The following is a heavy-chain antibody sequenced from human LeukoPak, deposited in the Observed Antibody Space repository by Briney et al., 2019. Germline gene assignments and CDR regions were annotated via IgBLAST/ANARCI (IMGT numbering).Heavy chain of an antibody. J-gene: IGHJ4*02. V-gene: IGHV3-11*05. Sequence: MPGGSLRLSCAGSGFTFSDYYMSWIRQAPGKGLEWVSYISSSSSYTNYADSVKGRFTISRDNAKNSLYLQMNSLRAEDTAVYYCARALTPTVTIGWGTWGQGTLVTVSS. D-gene: IGHD4-17*01. CDR3: ARALTPTVTIGWGT. CDR1: GFTFSDYY. CDR2: ISSSSSYT.